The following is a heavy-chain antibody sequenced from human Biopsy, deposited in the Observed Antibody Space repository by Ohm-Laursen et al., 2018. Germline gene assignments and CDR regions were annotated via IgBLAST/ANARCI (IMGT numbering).Heavy chain of an antibody. Sequence: SQTLSLTCSVPGGSIISYYWTWIRQPPGKGLEWIGHVYNGGITNYNPSLKSRVTISKDTSKNQFSLQVNSVTAADTAVYYCALGGGSYVNFDYWGQGTLVTVSS. J-gene: IGHJ4*02. CDR1: GGSIISYY. CDR2: VYNGGIT. V-gene: IGHV4-59*01. CDR3: ALGGGSYVNFDY. D-gene: IGHD1-26*01.